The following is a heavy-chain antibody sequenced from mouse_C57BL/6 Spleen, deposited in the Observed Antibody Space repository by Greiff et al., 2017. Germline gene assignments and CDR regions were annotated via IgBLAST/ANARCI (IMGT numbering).Heavy chain of an antibody. V-gene: IGHV1-82*01. CDR3: ARKRYYGSSRSYAMDY. Sequence: QVQLQQSGPELVKPGASVKISCKASGYAFSSSWMNWVKQRPGKGLEWIGRIYPGDGDTNYNGKFKGKATLTADKSSSTAYMQLSSLTSEDSAVYFCARKRYYGSSRSYAMDYWGQGTSVTVSS. J-gene: IGHJ4*01. CDR2: IYPGDGDT. D-gene: IGHD1-1*01. CDR1: GYAFSSSW.